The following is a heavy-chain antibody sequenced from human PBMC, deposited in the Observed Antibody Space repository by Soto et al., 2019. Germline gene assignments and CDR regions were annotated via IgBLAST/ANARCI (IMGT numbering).Heavy chain of an antibody. J-gene: IGHJ6*02. CDR2: ISGSGGAT. D-gene: IGHD2-2*01. CDR1: GFTFSNYA. V-gene: IGHV3-23*01. CDR3: VKEGLPAVYYGMDV. Sequence: EVQLLESGGGLVQPGGSLRLSCVASGFTFSNYAMSWVRQSPRKGREWVSAISGSGGATYYAESVKGRFTISRDNSENTVYLQMNSLRAEESAVYYCVKEGLPAVYYGMDVWGQGTTVTVSS.